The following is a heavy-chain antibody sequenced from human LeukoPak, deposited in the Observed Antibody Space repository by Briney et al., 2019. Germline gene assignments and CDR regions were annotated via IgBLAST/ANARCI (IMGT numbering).Heavy chain of an antibody. CDR3: ARVGYYGSLIDY. V-gene: IGHV4-34*01. D-gene: IGHD3-10*01. CDR1: GGSFSGYY. J-gene: IGHJ4*02. CDR2: INHSGST. Sequence: PSETLSLTCAVYGGSFSGYYWSWIRQPPGKGLEWIGEINHSGSTNYNPSLKSRVTISVDTSKNQFSLKLSSVTAADTAVYYCARVGYYGSLIDYWGQGTLVTVSS.